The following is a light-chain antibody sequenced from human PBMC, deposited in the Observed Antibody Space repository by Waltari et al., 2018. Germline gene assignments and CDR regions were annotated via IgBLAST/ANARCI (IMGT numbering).Light chain of an antibody. CDR1: QSINIW. CDR3: QQYYTFSVT. CDR2: KAS. J-gene: IGKJ5*01. Sequence: DIQMTQSPSPLSASVGDRVTITCRASQSINIWLAWYQQKPGKAPKLLIDKASNLASGVPSRFSGSGSGTEFTLTINSLQPDDFATYYCQQYYTFSVTFGQGTRLEIK. V-gene: IGKV1-5*03.